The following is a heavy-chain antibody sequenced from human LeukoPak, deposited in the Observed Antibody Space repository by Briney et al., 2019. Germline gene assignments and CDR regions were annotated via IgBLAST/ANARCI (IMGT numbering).Heavy chain of an antibody. CDR1: GGSISHYC. V-gene: IGHV4-59*08. Sequence: SETLSLTCTVSGGSISHYCWSWIRQPPGTGLEWIGYIYYSGSTNYNPSLKSRVTISVGTSKNQFSLKLSSVTAADTAVYYCARHGSGYNHGPFDSWGQGTLVTVSS. D-gene: IGHD5-18*01. CDR3: ARHGSGYNHGPFDS. J-gene: IGHJ4*02. CDR2: IYYSGST.